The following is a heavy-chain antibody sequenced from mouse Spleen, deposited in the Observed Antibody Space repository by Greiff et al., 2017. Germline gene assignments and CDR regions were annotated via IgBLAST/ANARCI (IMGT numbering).Heavy chain of an antibody. Sequence: VQLQQPGTELVKPGASVKLSCKASGYTFTSYWMHWVKQRPGQGLEWIGNINPSNGGTNYNEKFKSKATLTVDKSSSTAYMQLSSLTSEDSAVYYCARGGGNYVRAMDYWGQGTSVTVSS. V-gene: IGHV1-53*01. J-gene: IGHJ4*01. CDR1: GYTFTSYW. D-gene: IGHD2-1*01. CDR2: INPSNGGT. CDR3: ARGGGNYVRAMDY.